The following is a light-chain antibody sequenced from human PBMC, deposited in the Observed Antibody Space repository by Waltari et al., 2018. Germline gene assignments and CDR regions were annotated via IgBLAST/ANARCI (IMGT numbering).Light chain of an antibody. CDR3: HQYYNTPRT. CDR2: WAS. Sequence: DIVMTQSPDSLPVSMGERATIDRRSIQSIFSNSNNKNYLAWYQQKAGQPPKLLIYWASTRESGVPDRFSGSVSGTTFTLTISSLQAEDVAVYYCHQYYNTPRTFGRGTKVEIK. J-gene: IGKJ4*02. V-gene: IGKV4-1*01. CDR1: QSIFSNSNNKNY.